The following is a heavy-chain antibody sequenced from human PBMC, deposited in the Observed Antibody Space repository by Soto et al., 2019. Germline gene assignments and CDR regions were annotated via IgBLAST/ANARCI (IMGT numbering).Heavy chain of an antibody. CDR2: IYHSGST. CDR3: AWHYGEYRFDF. V-gene: IGHV4-30-2*01. D-gene: IGHD4-17*01. CDR1: GGSISSGGYS. Sequence: TLSLTCAVSGGSISSGGYSWSWIRQPPGKGLEWIAYIYHSGSTYYNPSLKSRVTISVDRSKNQFSLKLSSVTAADTAVYYCAWHYGEYRFDFLGQGPPVTGSS. J-gene: IGHJ4*02.